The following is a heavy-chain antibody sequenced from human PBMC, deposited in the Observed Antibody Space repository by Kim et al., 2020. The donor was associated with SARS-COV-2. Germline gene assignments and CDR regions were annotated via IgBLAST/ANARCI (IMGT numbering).Heavy chain of an antibody. D-gene: IGHD3-16*01. V-gene: IGHV3-53*01. CDR1: GFIVSSNF. J-gene: IGHJ3*02. CDR3: ARDRPPGGDAFDI. Sequence: GGSLRLSCAASGFIVSSNFMSWVRQAPGKGLEWVSVIYSGDRTFHAESVKGRFIVSRDTSTNTLFLQMHSLRAEDTAVYYCARDRPPGGDAFDIWGQGALVTV. CDR2: IYSGDRT.